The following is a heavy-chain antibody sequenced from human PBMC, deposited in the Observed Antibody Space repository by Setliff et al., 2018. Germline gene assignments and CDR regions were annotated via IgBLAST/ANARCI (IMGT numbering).Heavy chain of an antibody. V-gene: IGHV4-61*02. D-gene: IGHD6-13*01. CDR3: ARDSGYSSRWLDY. CDR2: IYTSGST. CDR1: GGSISSGSYY. J-gene: IGHJ4*02. Sequence: SETLSLTCTVSGGSISSGSYYWSWVRQPAGKGLEWIGRIYTSGSTNYNPSLKSRVTISVDTSKNQFPLKLSSVTAADTAVYYCARDSGYSSRWLDYWGQGTLVTVSS.